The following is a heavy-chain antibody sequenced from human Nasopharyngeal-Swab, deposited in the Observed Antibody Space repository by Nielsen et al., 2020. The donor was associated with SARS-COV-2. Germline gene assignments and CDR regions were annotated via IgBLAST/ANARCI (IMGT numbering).Heavy chain of an antibody. V-gene: IGHV3-74*01. CDR2: INEDGKSI. J-gene: IGHJ4*02. D-gene: IGHD3-22*01. Sequence: WIPQPPGKGLVWASRINEDGKSISYADSLRGRFTVSRDNAKNTLYLQMDSLRAEDTAVYYCTRAGNYRHDYWGPGTLVTVSS. CDR3: TRAGNYRHDY.